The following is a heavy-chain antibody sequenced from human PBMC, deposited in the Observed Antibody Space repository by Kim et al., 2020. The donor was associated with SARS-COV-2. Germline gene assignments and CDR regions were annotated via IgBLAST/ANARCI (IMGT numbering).Heavy chain of an antibody. CDR3: AKAHYYGSGSGFDY. V-gene: IGHV3-30*02. Sequence: ADSVKGRFTISRDNSKTTLYLQMNSRRAEDTAVYYCAKAHYYGSGSGFDYWGQGTLVTVSS. D-gene: IGHD3-10*01. J-gene: IGHJ4*02.